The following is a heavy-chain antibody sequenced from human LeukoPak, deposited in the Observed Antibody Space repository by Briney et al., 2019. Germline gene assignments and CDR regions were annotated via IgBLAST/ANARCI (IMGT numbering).Heavy chain of an antibody. V-gene: IGHV1-2*02. J-gene: IGHJ4*02. CDR2: INPNSGGT. CDR3: ARDMRWLGSD. D-gene: IGHD5-24*01. Sequence: ASVKVSCKASGYTFTDFYMHWVRQAPGQGLEWMGWINPNSGGTNYAQKFQGRVTMTRDTSISTAYMEVSRLRYDDTAVYYCARDMRWLGSDWGQGTLVTVSS. CDR1: GYTFTDFY.